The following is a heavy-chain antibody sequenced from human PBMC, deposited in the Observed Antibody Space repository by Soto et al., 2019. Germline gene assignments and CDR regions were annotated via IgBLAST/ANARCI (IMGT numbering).Heavy chain of an antibody. CDR3: AGGTDYRWVL. CDR1: GGSLSSYY. CDR2: IHHSGST. Sequence: SETLSLTCTVSGGSLSSYYWSWIRQPPGKGLEWIGYIHHSGSTNYNPSLRSRVTMSVDTSKNQFSLKLNSLTAADAAVYYCAGGTDYRWVLWGQGTTVTVSS. J-gene: IGHJ6*02. D-gene: IGHD4-4*01. V-gene: IGHV4-59*12.